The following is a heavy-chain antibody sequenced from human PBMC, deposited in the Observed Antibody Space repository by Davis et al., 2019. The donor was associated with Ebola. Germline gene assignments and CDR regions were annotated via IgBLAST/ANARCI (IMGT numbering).Heavy chain of an antibody. D-gene: IGHD6-6*01. J-gene: IGHJ4*02. Sequence: GESLKISCEVPGFIFSDHFVDWVRQAPGQGLEWVGRSMNTASNYRTEYAASVKGRFTVSRDDSKDSLYLQMKSLKIEDTALYYCAKGDTSSSTYDFWGQGTLVTVSS. CDR2: SMNTASNYRT. CDR1: GFIFSDHF. CDR3: AKGDTSSSTYDF. V-gene: IGHV3-72*01.